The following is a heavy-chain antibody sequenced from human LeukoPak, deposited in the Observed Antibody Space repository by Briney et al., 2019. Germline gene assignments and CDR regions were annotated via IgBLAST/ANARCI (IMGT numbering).Heavy chain of an antibody. Sequence: RASETLSLTCAVYGGSFSGYYWSWIRQPPGKGLEWIGEINHSGSTNYNPSLKSRVTISVDTSKNQFSLKLSSVTAADTAVYYCARGRYSRTIDYWGQGTLVTVSS. D-gene: IGHD5-18*01. CDR2: INHSGST. CDR3: ARGRYSRTIDY. CDR1: GGSFSGYY. J-gene: IGHJ4*02. V-gene: IGHV4-34*01.